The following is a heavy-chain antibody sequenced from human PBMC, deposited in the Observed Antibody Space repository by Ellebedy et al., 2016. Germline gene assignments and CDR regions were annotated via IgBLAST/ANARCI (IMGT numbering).Heavy chain of an antibody. CDR1: GGSFSGPY. Sequence: SETLSLXXGVSGGSFSGPYWTWIRQPPGTGLEWIGDIDHSGNTNYSPSLKSRISMSIDISKRQFSMKLTSVTVADTAVYFCTRRLELASIETFYKGMDVWGQGTTVSVSS. D-gene: IGHD5-24*01. CDR3: TRRLELASIETFYKGMDV. V-gene: IGHV4-34*10. J-gene: IGHJ6*02. CDR2: IDHSGNT.